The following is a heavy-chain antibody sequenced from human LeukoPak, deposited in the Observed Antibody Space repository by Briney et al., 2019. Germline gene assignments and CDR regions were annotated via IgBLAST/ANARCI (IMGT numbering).Heavy chain of an antibody. CDR1: GVIFDDYG. J-gene: IGHJ4*02. V-gene: IGHV3-20*04. CDR2: INWNGGST. Sequence: GGSLRLSCALSGVIFDDYGMSWVRQVPGKGLEWVSGINWNGGSTGYADSVKGRFTISRDNAKNSLYLQMNSLRAEDSALYYCARALYYYDSSGYHTLGYWGQGTLVTVSP. CDR3: ARALYYYDSSGYHTLGY. D-gene: IGHD3-22*01.